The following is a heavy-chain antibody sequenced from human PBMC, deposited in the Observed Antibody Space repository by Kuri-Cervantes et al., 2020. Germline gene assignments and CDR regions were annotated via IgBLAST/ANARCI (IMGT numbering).Heavy chain of an antibody. D-gene: IGHD3-9*01. J-gene: IGHJ4*02. CDR2: IIPIFGTA. V-gene: IGHV1-69*13. CDR1: GGTFSNYA. CDR3: ARTSGPDIFDFDY. Sequence: SVKVSCKASGGTFSNYAISWVRQAPGQGLEWMGGIIPIFGTANYAQKFQGRVTITADESTSTAYMELSSLRSEDTAVYYCARTSGPDIFDFDYWGQGTLVTVSS.